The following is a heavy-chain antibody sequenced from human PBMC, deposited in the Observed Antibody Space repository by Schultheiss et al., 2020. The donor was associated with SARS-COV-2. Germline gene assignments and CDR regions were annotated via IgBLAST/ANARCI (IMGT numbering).Heavy chain of an antibody. CDR1: RYTFTKYF. D-gene: IGHD3-16*01. V-gene: IGHV1-69*13. CDR3: ARESHYVWFDP. CDR2: IIPIFGIA. Sequence: SVKVSCQASRYTFTKYFTQWVRQGPGQGLEWMGRIIPIFGIANYAQKFQGRVTITADESTSTAYMELRSLRSDDTAVYYCARESHYVWFDPWGQGTLVTVSS. J-gene: IGHJ5*02.